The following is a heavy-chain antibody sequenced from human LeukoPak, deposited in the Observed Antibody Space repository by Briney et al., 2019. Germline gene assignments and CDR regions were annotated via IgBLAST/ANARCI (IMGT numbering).Heavy chain of an antibody. CDR3: AKEGEMATRYYFDY. Sequence: GGSLRLSCAASGFTFSSYGMHWVRQAPGKGLEWVAFIRYDGSNKYYADSVKGRFTISRDNSKNTLCLQMNSLRAEDTAVYYCAKEGEMATRYYFDYWGQGTLVTVSS. D-gene: IGHD5-24*01. CDR2: IRYDGSNK. CDR1: GFTFSSYG. V-gene: IGHV3-30*02. J-gene: IGHJ4*02.